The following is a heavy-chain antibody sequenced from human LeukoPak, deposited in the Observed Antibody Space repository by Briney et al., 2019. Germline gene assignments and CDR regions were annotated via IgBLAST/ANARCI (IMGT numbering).Heavy chain of an antibody. CDR2: IYYSGST. Sequence: GSLRLSCAASGFTFSNFTMNWVRRTPGKGLEWIGYIYYSGSTNYNPSLKSRVTVSLDTSKNQFSLKLSSVTAADTAVYYCARPRLAERLDAFDIWGQGTMVTVSS. D-gene: IGHD3-16*01. V-gene: IGHV4-59*01. J-gene: IGHJ3*02. CDR1: GFTFSNFT. CDR3: ARPRLAERLDAFDI.